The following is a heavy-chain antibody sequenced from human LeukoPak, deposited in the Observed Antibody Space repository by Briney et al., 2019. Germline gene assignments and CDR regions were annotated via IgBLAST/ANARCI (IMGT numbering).Heavy chain of an antibody. V-gene: IGHV3-74*01. CDR2: INSDGSST. CDR3: ARPSGSYYYDAFDI. CDR1: GFTFSGYW. Sequence: QPGGSLRLSCAASGFTFSGYWIHWVRQAPGKGLVWVSRINSDGSSTSYADSVKGRFTISRDNAKKTLYLQMNSLRAEDTAVYYCARPSGSYYYDAFDIWGQGTMVTVSS. J-gene: IGHJ3*02. D-gene: IGHD3-10*01.